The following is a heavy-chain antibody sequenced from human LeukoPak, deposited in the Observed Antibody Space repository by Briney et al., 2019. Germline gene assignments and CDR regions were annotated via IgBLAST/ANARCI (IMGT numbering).Heavy chain of an antibody. J-gene: IGHJ3*02. CDR3: ARDHVDYGDYAGPDAFDI. V-gene: IGHV1-18*01. D-gene: IGHD4-17*01. CDR2: ISAYNGNT. CDR1: GYTFTSYG. Sequence: ASVKVSCKASGYTFTSYGISWVRQAPGQGLEWMGWISAYNGNTNYAQKLQGRVTMTTDTSTSTAYMELRSLRSDDTAVYYCARDHVDYGDYAGPDAFDIWGQGTMVTVSS.